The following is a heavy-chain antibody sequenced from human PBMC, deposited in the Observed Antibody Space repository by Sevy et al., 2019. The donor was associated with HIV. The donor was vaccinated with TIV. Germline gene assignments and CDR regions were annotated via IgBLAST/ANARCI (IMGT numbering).Heavy chain of an antibody. CDR2: INSNSGAI. V-gene: IGHV1-2*02. D-gene: IGHD5-12*01. CDR3: ATEYSYDY. Sequence: ASVKVSCKASGHTFSSNYMQWVRQAPGQGLEWLGWINSNSGAISYAQKFQDRVTMTRDTSTTTAYMELSRLRSDDTAVYYCATEYSYDYWGQGTLVTVSS. CDR1: GHTFSSNY. J-gene: IGHJ4*02.